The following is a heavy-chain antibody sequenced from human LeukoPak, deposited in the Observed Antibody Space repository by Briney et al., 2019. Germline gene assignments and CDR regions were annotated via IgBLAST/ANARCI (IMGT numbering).Heavy chain of an antibody. CDR2: ISPYNGNT. CDR3: AREQYSASDY. CDR1: GYKFTTFG. J-gene: IGHJ4*02. Sequence: ASVKVSCKASGYKFTTFGIDWVRQAPGQGLEWLGWISPYNGNTHYVQKVQDRLTLTTDTSTGTAYMELRSLRSDDTAIYFCAREQYSASDYWGQGTLVTVSS. V-gene: IGHV1-18*04. D-gene: IGHD4-11*01.